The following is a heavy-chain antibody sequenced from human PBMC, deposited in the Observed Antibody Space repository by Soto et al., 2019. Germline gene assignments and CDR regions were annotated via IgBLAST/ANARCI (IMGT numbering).Heavy chain of an antibody. CDR1: GGSISSSSYY. V-gene: IGHV4-39*01. Sequence: PSETLSLTCTVSGGSISSSSYYWGWIRQPPGKGLEWIGSIYYSGSTYYNPSLKSRVTISVDTSKNQFSLKLGSVTAADTAVYYCARKLGYYDSSGYYSTFYYFDYWGQGTLVTVPQ. CDR2: IYYSGST. D-gene: IGHD3-22*01. J-gene: IGHJ4*02. CDR3: ARKLGYYDSSGYYSTFYYFDY.